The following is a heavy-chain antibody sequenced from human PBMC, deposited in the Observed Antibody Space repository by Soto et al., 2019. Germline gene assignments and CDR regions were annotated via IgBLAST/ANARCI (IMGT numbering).Heavy chain of an antibody. Sequence: SETLSLTCAVSGYSISSGYYWGWIRQPPGKGLEWIGIIYHSGRTYYNPSLRSRVTISVDTSKNQFSMKMSSVTAADTAVYYCARMDWYDGSGSKDYIDYWGQGTLVTVSS. J-gene: IGHJ4*02. CDR3: ARMDWYDGSGSKDYIDY. V-gene: IGHV4-38-2*01. CDR2: IYHSGRT. CDR1: GYSISSGYY. D-gene: IGHD3-22*01.